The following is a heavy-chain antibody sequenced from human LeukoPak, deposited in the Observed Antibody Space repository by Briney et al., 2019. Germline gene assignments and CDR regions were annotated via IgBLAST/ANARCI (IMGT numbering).Heavy chain of an antibody. CDR1: GFTFSSTW. V-gene: IGHV3-7*04. J-gene: IGHJ3*02. CDR2: IKEDGSVK. D-gene: IGHD1-26*01. Sequence: QPGRSLRLSCTASGFTFSSTWMTWVRQAPGKGLEWVTNIKEDGSVKDYVESVRGRFTISRDNAKNSLFLQMNSLRDEDTAVYYCARDGALSVGAFDIWGQGTMVTVSS. CDR3: ARDGALSVGAFDI.